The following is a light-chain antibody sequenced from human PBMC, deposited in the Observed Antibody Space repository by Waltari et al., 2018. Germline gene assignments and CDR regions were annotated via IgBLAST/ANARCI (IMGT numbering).Light chain of an antibody. J-gene: IGKJ2*01. CDR2: WVF. CDR1: QSLVPVDGNTY. CDR3: MQGTRWPYT. V-gene: IGKV2-30*02. Sequence: VMTQSPVSLSVTLGQAASISCKSSQSLVPVDGNTYLNWFHQRPGQSPRRLIYWVFNRDSGVPDRFSGSGSGNDFTLRISRVEAEDVGVYYCMQGTRWPYTFGQGTQLDIK.